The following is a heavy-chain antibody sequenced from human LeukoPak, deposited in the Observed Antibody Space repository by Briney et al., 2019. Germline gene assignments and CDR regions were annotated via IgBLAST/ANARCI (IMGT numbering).Heavy chain of an antibody. CDR3: AKRQAYGPDYCTYAVCSPFDY. J-gene: IGHJ4*02. CDR2: ISGSGGST. D-gene: IGHD2-8*01. V-gene: IGHV3-23*01. CDR1: GFTFSSYA. Sequence: RGSLRLSCAASGFTFSSYAMSWVRQAPGKGLEWVSTISGSGGSTYYADSAKGRFTISRDNSKNTLYLQMNSLRAEDTAVYYCAKRQAYGPDYCTYAVCSPFDYWGQGTLVTVSS.